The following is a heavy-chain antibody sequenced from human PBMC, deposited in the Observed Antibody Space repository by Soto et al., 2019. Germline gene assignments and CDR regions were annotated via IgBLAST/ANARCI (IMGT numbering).Heavy chain of an antibody. J-gene: IGHJ4*02. CDR2: MNPNTGNS. V-gene: IGHV1-8*01. CDR1: GYTFTSYD. Sequence: ASVKVSCKASGYTFTSYDIYWVRQATGQGLEWMGWMNPNTGNSGYAQKFQGRVTMTSDTSISTAHMELSSLRSEDTAVYYCARRAETNGWNGFGADKFYFDFWGQGTLVTVSS. D-gene: IGHD1-1*01. CDR3: ARRAETNGWNGFGADKFYFDF.